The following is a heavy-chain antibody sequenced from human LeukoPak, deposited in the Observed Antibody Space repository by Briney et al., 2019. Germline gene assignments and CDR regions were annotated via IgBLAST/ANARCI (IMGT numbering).Heavy chain of an antibody. CDR3: ARVTIYDFWSGPTPDYFDY. CDR1: GYSLSELS. CDR2: FDPEDGKT. D-gene: IGHD3-3*01. V-gene: IGHV1-24*01. Sequence: ASVKVSCKVSGYSLSELSMHWVRQAPGKGLEWMGGFDPEDGKTINAQKFQGRLTMTEDTSTDTAYMELSSLRSEDTAVYYCARVTIYDFWSGPTPDYFDYWGQGTLVTVSS. J-gene: IGHJ4*02.